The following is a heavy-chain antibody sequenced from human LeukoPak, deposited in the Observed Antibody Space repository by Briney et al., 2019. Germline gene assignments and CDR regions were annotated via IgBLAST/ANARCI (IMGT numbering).Heavy chain of an antibody. V-gene: IGHV4-39*07. CDR3: SRESGAFCPFGY. Sequence: SETLSLTCTVSGGSISSSSYYWGWIRQPPGKGLEWIGSIYYSGSTYYNPSLNGRVTMSLDQSSNQLSLNLTSVTAADTAIYYCSRESGAFCPFGYWGQGTLVIVPS. J-gene: IGHJ4*02. D-gene: IGHD1-26*01. CDR2: IYYSGST. CDR1: GGSISSSSYY.